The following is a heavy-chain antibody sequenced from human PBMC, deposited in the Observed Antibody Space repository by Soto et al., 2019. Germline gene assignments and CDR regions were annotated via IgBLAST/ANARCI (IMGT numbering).Heavy chain of an antibody. D-gene: IGHD3-10*01. J-gene: IGHJ4*02. V-gene: IGHV1-18*04. Sequence: ASVKVSLKASGYTFTTYYISGVRQAPGQGLEWMGWIGGNNGNTNYAQKLQGRVTMTRDTSTSTAYMDLRSLRSDDTAVYYCARGGSGSGFDYWGQGTLVTVSS. CDR3: ARGGSGSGFDY. CDR2: IGGNNGNT. CDR1: GYTFTTYY.